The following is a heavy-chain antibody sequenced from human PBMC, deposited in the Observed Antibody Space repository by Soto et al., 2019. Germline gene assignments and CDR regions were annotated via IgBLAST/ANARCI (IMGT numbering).Heavy chain of an antibody. J-gene: IGHJ4*02. Sequence: SETLSLTCTVSGGSISSSSYYWGWIRQPPGKGLEWIGSIYYSGSTYYNPSLKSRVTISVDTSKNQFSLKLSSVTAADTAVYYCASLYSNYRMKDYWGQGTLVTVSS. CDR1: GGSISSSSYY. V-gene: IGHV4-39*01. CDR2: IYYSGST. D-gene: IGHD4-4*01. CDR3: ASLYSNYRMKDY.